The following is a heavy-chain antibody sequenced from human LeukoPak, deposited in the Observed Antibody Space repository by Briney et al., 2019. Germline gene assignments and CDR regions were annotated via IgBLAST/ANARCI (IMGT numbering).Heavy chain of an antibody. D-gene: IGHD5-12*01. CDR1: GFTFSSYA. Sequence: GGSLRLSCAASGFTFSSYAMSWVRQAPGKGLEWVSAISGNGGSTYYADSVKGRFTISRDNSKNTLYLQMNSLRAEDTAVYYCAKSLGGGYGEEWYFDYWGQGTLVTVSS. CDR2: ISGNGGST. CDR3: AKSLGGGYGEEWYFDY. J-gene: IGHJ4*02. V-gene: IGHV3-23*01.